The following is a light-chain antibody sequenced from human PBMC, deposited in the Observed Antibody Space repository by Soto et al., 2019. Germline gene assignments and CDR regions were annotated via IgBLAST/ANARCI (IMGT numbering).Light chain of an antibody. V-gene: IGLV1-44*01. Sequence: QSVLTQAPSASGTPGQSVTISCSGSISNIGRNSVTWYQQVPGTAPKLLIHSNNQRPSGVPDRFSGSRSDTSASLDISGLQSEDEADYYCEVWDDSLNGYVFGTGTKVTVL. J-gene: IGLJ1*01. CDR3: EVWDDSLNGYV. CDR2: SNN. CDR1: ISNIGRNS.